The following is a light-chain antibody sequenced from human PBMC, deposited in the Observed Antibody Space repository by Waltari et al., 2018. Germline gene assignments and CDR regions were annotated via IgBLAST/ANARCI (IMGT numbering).Light chain of an antibody. CDR1: SSDVGRYNF. Sequence: QSALTQPASVSGSPGQSITISCIGTSSDVGRYNFVSWYQQHPGKAPKLIIYDVSNRPSGVSSRFSGSKSGNTASLTISELQAEDEAEYYCGSYTSSNTWVFGGGTQLTVL. V-gene: IGLV2-14*03. CDR2: DVS. CDR3: GSYTSSNTWV. J-gene: IGLJ2*01.